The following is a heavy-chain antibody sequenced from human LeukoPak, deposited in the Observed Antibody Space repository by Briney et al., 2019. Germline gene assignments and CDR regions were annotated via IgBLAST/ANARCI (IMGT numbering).Heavy chain of an antibody. CDR2: FYSSENA. CDR1: GASISRHH. J-gene: IGHJ4*02. D-gene: IGHD3-22*01. CDR3: ARMGPYYDSSGYYG. V-gene: IGHV4-4*07. Sequence: PSETLSLSCTVSGASISRHHWSWIRQPAGKGLEWIGRFYSSENANYNPSLKSRVTMSVDASKNQFSLKVRSVTAADTAVYYCARMGPYYDSSGYYGWGQGTLVTVSS.